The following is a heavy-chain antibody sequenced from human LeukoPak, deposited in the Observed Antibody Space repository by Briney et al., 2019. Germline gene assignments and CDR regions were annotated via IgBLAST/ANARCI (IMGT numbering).Heavy chain of an antibody. J-gene: IGHJ5*02. CDR2: IKSQYDGATT. V-gene: IGHV3-15*01. Sequence: GGSLRLSCAASGFTFSNNWMSWVRQAPGKGLEWVGRIKSQYDGATTDYAAPVKGRVTISRDDSKDTLYLQMDSLKTEDTAIYYCTIDSEYCSGGRCYWRTAYAWGQGTLVTVSS. CDR1: GFTFSNNW. D-gene: IGHD2-15*01. CDR3: TIDSEYCSGGRCYWRTAYA.